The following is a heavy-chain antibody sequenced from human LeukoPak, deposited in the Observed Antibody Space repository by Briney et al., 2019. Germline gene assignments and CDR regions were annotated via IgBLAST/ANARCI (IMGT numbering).Heavy chain of an antibody. V-gene: IGHV4-34*01. CDR3: AGTYSYGTGADY. CDR1: GGSFSGYY. Sequence: SETLSLTCAVYGGSFSGYYWSWLRQPPGKGLEWIGEINHSGSTNYNPSLKSRVTISVDTSKNQFSLKLSSVTAADTAVYYCAGTYSYGTGADYWGQGTLVTVSS. D-gene: IGHD5-18*01. CDR2: INHSGST. J-gene: IGHJ4*02.